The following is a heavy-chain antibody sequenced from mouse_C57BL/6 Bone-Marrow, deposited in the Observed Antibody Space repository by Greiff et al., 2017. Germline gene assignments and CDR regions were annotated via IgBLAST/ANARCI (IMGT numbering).Heavy chain of an antibody. CDR1: GYTFTSYW. D-gene: IGHD2-1*01. Sequence: QVQLQQPGAELVKPGASVKMSCKASGYTFTSYWITWVKQRPGQGLEWIGDLYPGSGSTNYNEKFKSKATLTVDTSSSTAYMQLSSLTSEDSAVYFCARIGNYSYAMDYWGQGTSGTVSS. J-gene: IGHJ4*01. V-gene: IGHV1-55*01. CDR3: ARIGNYSYAMDY. CDR2: LYPGSGST.